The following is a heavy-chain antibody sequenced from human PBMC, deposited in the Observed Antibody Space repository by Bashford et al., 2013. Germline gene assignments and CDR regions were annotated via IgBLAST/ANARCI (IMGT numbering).Heavy chain of an antibody. D-gene: IGHD3-3*01. Sequence: GGPLRLSCAASGFTFSSYAMSWVRQAPGKGLEWVSAISGSGGSTYYADSVKGRFTISRDNSKNTLYLQMNSLRAEDTAVYYCAAVLRFLEWLFLPFDYWGQGTLVTVSS. CDR1: GFTFSSYA. J-gene: IGHJ4*02. CDR3: AAVLRFLEWLFLPFDY. CDR2: ISGSGGST. V-gene: IGHV3-23*01.